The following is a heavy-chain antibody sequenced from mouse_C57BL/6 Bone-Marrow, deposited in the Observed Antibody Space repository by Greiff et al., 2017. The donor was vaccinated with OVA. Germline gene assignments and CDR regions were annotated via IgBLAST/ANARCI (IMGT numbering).Heavy chain of an antibody. D-gene: IGHD2-1*01. V-gene: IGHV1-82*01. J-gene: IGHJ2*01. Sequence: QVQLQQSGPELVKPGASVKISCKASGYAFSSSWMNWVKQRPGKGLEWIGRIYPGDGDTNYNGKFKGKATLTADKSSSTAYMQLSSLTSEDSAVYFCARPYGNLYYFDYWGQGTTLTVSS. CDR1: GYAFSSSW. CDR3: ARPYGNLYYFDY. CDR2: IYPGDGDT.